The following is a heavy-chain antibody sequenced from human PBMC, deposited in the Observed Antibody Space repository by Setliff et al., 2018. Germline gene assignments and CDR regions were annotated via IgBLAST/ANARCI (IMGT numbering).Heavy chain of an antibody. CDR2: IYNSGST. V-gene: IGHV4-39*07. CDR1: GGSISSSSHY. J-gene: IGHJ3*02. Sequence: SETLSLTCTVSGGSISSSSHYWGWIRQPPGKGLEWIGSIYNSGSTNYNPSLKSRVTISVDTSKNQISLKLTSVTAADTAVYYCARPHGGYYAFDIWGQGRMVTVSS. CDR3: ARPHGGYYAFDI. D-gene: IGHD2-15*01.